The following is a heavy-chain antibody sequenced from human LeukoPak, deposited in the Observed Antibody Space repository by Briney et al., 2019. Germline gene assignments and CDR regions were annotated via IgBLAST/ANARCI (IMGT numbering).Heavy chain of an antibody. J-gene: IGHJ4*02. Sequence: SETLSLTCAVSGGSISSGGYSWSWIRQPPGKGLEWIGYIYHSGSTYYNPSLKSRVTISVDTSKNQFSLKLSSVTAADTAVYYCARGIYGDYVGYWGQGTLVTVSS. CDR2: IYHSGST. D-gene: IGHD4-17*01. CDR1: GGSISSGGYS. CDR3: ARGIYGDYVGY. V-gene: IGHV4-30-2*01.